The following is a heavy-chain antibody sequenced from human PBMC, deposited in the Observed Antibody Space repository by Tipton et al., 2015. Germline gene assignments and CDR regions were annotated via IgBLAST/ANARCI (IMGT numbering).Heavy chain of an antibody. CDR1: GGSVSSGNYY. D-gene: IGHD3-9*01. CDR3: ACQDYDSLTRDYQTVDY. CDR2: ISYTDTT. J-gene: IGHJ4*02. Sequence: GLVKPSESLSLTCNVSGGSVSSGNYYWSWIRQPPGKALEWIGYISYTDTTHYNPSLKSRVTISLDSSKNQFSLKLTSVTAADTAVYYCACQDYDSLTRDYQTVDYWGQGTLVTVSS. V-gene: IGHV4-61*01.